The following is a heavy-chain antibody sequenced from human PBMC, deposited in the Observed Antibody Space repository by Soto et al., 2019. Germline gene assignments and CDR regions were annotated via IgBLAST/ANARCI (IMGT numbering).Heavy chain of an antibody. V-gene: IGHV3-9*01. J-gene: IGHJ4*02. Sequence: GGSLRLSCAASGFTFDDYAMHWVRQAPGKGLEWVASISWNSGSIGYADSVKGRFTISRDNAKNSLSLQMNSLRSDDTAVYYCAGSLYYYDSSGYLDYWGQGTLVTVSS. CDR1: GFTFDDYA. CDR2: ISWNSGSI. D-gene: IGHD3-22*01. CDR3: AGSLYYYDSSGYLDY.